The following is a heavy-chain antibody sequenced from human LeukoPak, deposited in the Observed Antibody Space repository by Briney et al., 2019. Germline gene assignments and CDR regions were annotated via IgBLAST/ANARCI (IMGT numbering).Heavy chain of an antibody. J-gene: IGHJ4*02. CDR1: GGTFSSYA. V-gene: IGHV1-69*05. CDR2: IIPIFGTA. Sequence: GASVKVSCKASGGTFSSYAISWVRQAPGQGLEWMGGIIPIFGTANYAQKFQGRVTTTTDESTSTAYMELSSLRSEDTAVYYCARTITIFGVVTDYYFDYWGQGTLVTVSS. D-gene: IGHD3-3*01. CDR3: ARTITIFGVVTDYYFDY.